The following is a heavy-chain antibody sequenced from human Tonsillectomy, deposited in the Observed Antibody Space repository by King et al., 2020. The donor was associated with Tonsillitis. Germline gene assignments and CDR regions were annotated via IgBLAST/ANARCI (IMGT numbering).Heavy chain of an antibody. CDR1: GGSISSYS. V-gene: IGHV4-4*07. CDR3: ARSSYSSGWYSDY. Sequence: VQLQESGPGLVKPSETLSLTCTVSGGSISSYSWTWIRQPAGKGLQWIGRIYTSGSTNYNPSLKSRVTMSLDTSKNQFSLKLSSVTAADTAVYYCARSSYSSGWYSDYWGQGTLVTVSS. D-gene: IGHD6-19*01. J-gene: IGHJ4*02. CDR2: IYTSGST.